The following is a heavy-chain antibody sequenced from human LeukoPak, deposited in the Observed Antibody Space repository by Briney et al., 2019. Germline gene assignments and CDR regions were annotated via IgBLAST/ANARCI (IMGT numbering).Heavy chain of an antibody. J-gene: IGHJ4*02. CDR1: GYTFTNYY. CDR2: INPSGGTT. Sequence: GASVKVSCKASGYTFTNYYMNWVRQAPGQGLEWMGIINPSGGTTRYAQKFRGRVTMTRDTSTSTVYMELSSLRSEDTAVYYCARAPGEYYYDSSGHLLWYWGQGTLVTVSS. D-gene: IGHD3-22*01. CDR3: ARAPGEYYYDSSGHLLWY. V-gene: IGHV1-46*01.